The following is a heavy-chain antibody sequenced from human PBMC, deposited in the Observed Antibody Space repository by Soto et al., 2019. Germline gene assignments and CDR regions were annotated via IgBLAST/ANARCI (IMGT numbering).Heavy chain of an antibody. J-gene: IGHJ4*02. Sequence: SETLSLTCTVSGGSISSYYWSWIRQSPGKGLEWIGYIYYSGSTNYNPSLKSRVTISVDTSKNQFSLKLSSVTAADTAVYYCARLRTYGDWYFDYWGQGTLVTVSS. CDR1: GGSISSYY. V-gene: IGHV4-59*08. CDR3: ARLRTYGDWYFDY. D-gene: IGHD4-17*01. CDR2: IYYSGST.